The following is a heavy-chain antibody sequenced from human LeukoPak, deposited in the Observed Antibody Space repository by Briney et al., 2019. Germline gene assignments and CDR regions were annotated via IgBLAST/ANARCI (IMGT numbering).Heavy chain of an antibody. CDR1: GGTFSSYA. CDR3: ARDCSGGSCYVPWYFDL. Sequence: SVKVSCKASGGTFSSYAISWVRQAPGQGLEWMGRIIPILGIANYAQKFQGRVTITADKSTSTAYMELSSLRSEDTAVYYCARDCSGGSCYVPWYFDLWGRGTLVTVSS. CDR2: IIPILGIA. J-gene: IGHJ2*01. V-gene: IGHV1-69*04. D-gene: IGHD2-15*01.